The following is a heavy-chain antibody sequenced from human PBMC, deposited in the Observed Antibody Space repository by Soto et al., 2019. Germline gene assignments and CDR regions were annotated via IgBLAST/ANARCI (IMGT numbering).Heavy chain of an antibody. J-gene: IGHJ4*02. Sequence: VQLLESGGGLVPPGGSLRLSCAASGFTFSSYAMSWVRQAPGKGLEWVSAISGSGGSTYYADSVKGRFTISRDTSKNTLYLQRNSLRAEDTAVYYCATRSSGWYFDYWGQGTLVTVSS. CDR2: ISGSGGST. D-gene: IGHD6-19*01. CDR1: GFTFSSYA. V-gene: IGHV3-23*01. CDR3: ATRSSGWYFDY.